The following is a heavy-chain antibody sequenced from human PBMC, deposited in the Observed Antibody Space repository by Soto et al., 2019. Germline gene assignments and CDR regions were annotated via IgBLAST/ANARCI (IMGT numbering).Heavy chain of an antibody. V-gene: IGHV1-46*01. CDR3: ARGISGSLDY. J-gene: IGHJ4*02. Sequence: GASVKVSCKPFGYTFINYYIHWVRQAPGQGLEWMGIINPGGGSTLYSQKFQGRVTMTTDTSTSTVNMELSSLTSEDTAIYYCARGISGSLDYWGQGTLVTVSS. D-gene: IGHD1-26*01. CDR1: GYTFINYY. CDR2: INPGGGST.